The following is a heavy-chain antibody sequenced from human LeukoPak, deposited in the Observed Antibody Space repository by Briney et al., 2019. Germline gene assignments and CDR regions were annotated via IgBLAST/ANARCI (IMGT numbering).Heavy chain of an antibody. CDR1: GGSIRSSSYY. CDR2: IFYSGST. Sequence: SETLSLTCTVSGGSIRSSSYYWGWIRQPPGKGLEWIGSIFYSGSTYYNPSLKSRVTISVDTSKNQFSLKLSSVTAADTAVYYCARARDSGDYVNAFAIWGQGTMVTVSS. D-gene: IGHD4-17*01. CDR3: ARARDSGDYVNAFAI. V-gene: IGHV4-39*07. J-gene: IGHJ3*02.